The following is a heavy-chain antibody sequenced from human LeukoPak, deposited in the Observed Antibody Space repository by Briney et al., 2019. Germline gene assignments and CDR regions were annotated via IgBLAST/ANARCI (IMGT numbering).Heavy chain of an antibody. Sequence: GGSLRLSCAASGFTFSSYNINWVRQAPGKGLEWVSSISSSSYIYYADSVKGRFTISRDNAKNSLYLQMNSLRAEDTAVYYCARDRSNIAASDGWFDPWGQGTLVTVSS. D-gene: IGHD6-13*01. CDR2: ISSSSYI. V-gene: IGHV3-21*01. CDR3: ARDRSNIAASDGWFDP. CDR1: GFTFSSYN. J-gene: IGHJ5*02.